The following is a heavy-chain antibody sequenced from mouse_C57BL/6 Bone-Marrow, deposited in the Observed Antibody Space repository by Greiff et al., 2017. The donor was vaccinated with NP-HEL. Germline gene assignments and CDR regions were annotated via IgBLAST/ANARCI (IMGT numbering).Heavy chain of an antibody. CDR3: ARGDDGSSRFGYAMDY. Sequence: QVQLQQSGAELVKPGASVKISCKASGYAFSSYWMNWVKERPGKGLAWIGQIYPGDGDTKYNGKFKGKDTLTADKSSSTAYMQVSSLTSEDSAVYFCARGDDGSSRFGYAMDYWGQGTSVTVSS. CDR2: IYPGDGDT. V-gene: IGHV1-80*01. J-gene: IGHJ4*01. CDR1: GYAFSSYW. D-gene: IGHD1-1*01.